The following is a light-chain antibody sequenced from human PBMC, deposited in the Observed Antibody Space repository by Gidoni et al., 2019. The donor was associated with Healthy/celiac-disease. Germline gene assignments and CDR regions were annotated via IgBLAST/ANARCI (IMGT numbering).Light chain of an antibody. CDR1: QSISSW. CDR2: KTS. Sequence: DIQMTQSPSTLSASVGDRVTITCRASQSISSWLAWYQQKPGKVPKVLIYKTSNLESGVPSTFSGSGAGTEFTLTISSLQPDDSATYYCQQYNSYPLTFGGXTKVEIK. V-gene: IGKV1-5*03. J-gene: IGKJ4*01. CDR3: QQYNSYPLT.